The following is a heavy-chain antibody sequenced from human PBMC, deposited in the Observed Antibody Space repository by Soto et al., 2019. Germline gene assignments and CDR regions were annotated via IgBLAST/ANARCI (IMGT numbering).Heavy chain of an antibody. CDR2: ISYDGSNK. CDR3: AKDLALWSSSSSYYYGMDV. Sequence: PGGSLRLSCAASGFTFSSYGMHWVRQAPGKGLEWVAVISYDGSNKYYADSVKGRFTISRDNSKNTLYLQMNSLRAEDTAVYYCAKDLALWSSSSSYYYGMDVWGQGTTVTVSS. J-gene: IGHJ6*02. V-gene: IGHV3-30*18. D-gene: IGHD6-6*01. CDR1: GFTFSSYG.